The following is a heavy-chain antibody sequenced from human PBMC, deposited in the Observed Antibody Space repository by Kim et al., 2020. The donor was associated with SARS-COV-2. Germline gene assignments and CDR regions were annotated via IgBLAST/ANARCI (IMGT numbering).Heavy chain of an antibody. V-gene: IGHV3-23*01. CDR1: GFTFSSYA. Sequence: GGSLRLSCATSGFTFSSYAMSWVRQAPGKGLEWVSAISGSGGSTYYADSVKGRFTISRDNSKNTLYLQMNSLRAEDTAVYYCAKDTVEMATIGDWFDPWGQGTLVTVSS. CDR2: ISGSGGST. J-gene: IGHJ5*02. CDR3: AKDTVEMATIGDWFDP. D-gene: IGHD5-12*01.